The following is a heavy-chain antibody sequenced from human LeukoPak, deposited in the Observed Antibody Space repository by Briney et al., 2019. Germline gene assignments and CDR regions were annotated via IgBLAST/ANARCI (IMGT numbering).Heavy chain of an antibody. Sequence: SQTLSLTCTLSGGSITSGRYYWTWIRQHPQRGLEWIGYVSYSGSTNYNSSLKSRLTISADTSKNQFYLRLTSVTAADTAVYYCARAHYYDSSGYYYRFDYWGQGTLVTVSS. CDR3: ARAHYYDSSGYYYRFDY. V-gene: IGHV4-31*03. CDR2: VSYSGST. CDR1: GGSITSGRYY. D-gene: IGHD3-22*01. J-gene: IGHJ4*02.